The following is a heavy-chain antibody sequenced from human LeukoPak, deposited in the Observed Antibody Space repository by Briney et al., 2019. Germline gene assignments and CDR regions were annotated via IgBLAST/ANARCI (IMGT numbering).Heavy chain of an antibody. CDR3: ASIRLGVP. CDR2: ISSSTGNM. D-gene: IGHD3-16*01. Sequence: GGSLRLSCAASGFTFSSYSMNWVRQAPGKGLEWVSSISSSTGNMYYAGSVKGRFTISRDIAKNSLYLQMNSLRAEDTAVYYCASIRLGVPWGQGTLVTVSS. J-gene: IGHJ5*02. V-gene: IGHV3-21*01. CDR1: GFTFSSYS.